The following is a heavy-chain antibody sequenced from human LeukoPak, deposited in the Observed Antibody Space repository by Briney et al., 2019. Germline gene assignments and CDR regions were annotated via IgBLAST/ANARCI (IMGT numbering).Heavy chain of an antibody. V-gene: IGHV4-39*01. J-gene: IGHJ6*03. CDR3: ARQSSDYYYYYIDV. CDR1: GGSISISHYY. Sequence: SETLSLTCTVSGGSISISHYYWGWIRQSPGKGLEWIWSIYYSGTTYYNPSLESRVTISDDTSKNRFSLMLTSLTAADTAVYYCARQSSDYYYYYIDVWGEGTTVIVSS. CDR2: IYYSGTT.